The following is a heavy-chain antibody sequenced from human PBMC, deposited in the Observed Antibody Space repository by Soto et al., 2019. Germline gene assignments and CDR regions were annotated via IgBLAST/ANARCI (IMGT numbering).Heavy chain of an antibody. CDR3: XXXLGYGGNSS. CDR2: ISAYNGNT. CDR1: GYSFTTYG. D-gene: IGHD4-17*01. V-gene: IGHV1-18*01. J-gene: IGHJ4*02. Sequence: QVQLVQSGAEVKKPGASVKVSCKASGYSFTTYGISWVRQAPGQGLEWMGWISAYNGNTNYAQKXXXXXXXXXXXXXXXXXXXXXXXXXXXXXXXXXXXXLGYGGNSSWGQGTLVTVS.